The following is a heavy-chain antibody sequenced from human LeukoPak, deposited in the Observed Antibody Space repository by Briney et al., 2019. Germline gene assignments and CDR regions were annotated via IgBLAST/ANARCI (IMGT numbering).Heavy chain of an antibody. D-gene: IGHD3-22*01. CDR3: ARGTYYYDSSGYSLDY. V-gene: IGHV3-48*01. Sequence: GGSLRLSCAASGFTFSSYSMNWVRQAPGKGLEWVSYISSSSSTIYYADSVKGRFTISRDNAKNSLYLQMNSLRAEDTAVYYCARGTYYYDSSGYSLDYWGQGTLVTVSS. J-gene: IGHJ4*02. CDR1: GFTFSSYS. CDR2: ISSSSSTI.